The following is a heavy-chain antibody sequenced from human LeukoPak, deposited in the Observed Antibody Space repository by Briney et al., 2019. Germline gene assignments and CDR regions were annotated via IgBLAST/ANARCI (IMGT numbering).Heavy chain of an antibody. CDR1: GFTFSSYS. Sequence: GGSLRLSCAASGFTFSSYSMNWVRQAPGKGLEWVSSISSSSSYIYYADSVKGRFTISRDNAKNSLYLQMNSLRAEDTAVYYCARGWAVVRGVAHFDYWGQGTLVTVSS. J-gene: IGHJ4*02. D-gene: IGHD3-10*01. V-gene: IGHV3-21*01. CDR3: ARGWAVVRGVAHFDY. CDR2: ISSSSSYI.